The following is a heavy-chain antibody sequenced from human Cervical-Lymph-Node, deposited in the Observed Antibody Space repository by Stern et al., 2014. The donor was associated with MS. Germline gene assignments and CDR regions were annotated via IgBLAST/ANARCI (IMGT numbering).Heavy chain of an antibody. Sequence: QVQLQQWGAGLLKPSETLSLTCAIYGGSFSGHYCSWTRQAPGKGLEWIGEIHPSGSAYSNPSLKSRVTISADTSRNQLSLRLTSVTAADTAVYYCARGLDQYKGGDSWGQGTLVTVSS. V-gene: IGHV4-34*01. CDR3: ARGLDQYKGGDS. D-gene: IGHD1-14*01. CDR1: GGSFSGHY. CDR2: IHPSGSA. J-gene: IGHJ4*02.